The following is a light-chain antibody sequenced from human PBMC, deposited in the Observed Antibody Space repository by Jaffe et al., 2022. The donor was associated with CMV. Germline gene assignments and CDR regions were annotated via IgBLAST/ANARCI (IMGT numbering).Light chain of an antibody. CDR3: SSYTSPTTVV. Sequence: QSALTQPPSVSGSPGQSVTISCTGTSSDVGDYDRVSWYQQPPGTAPKLLIYEVTKRPSGVPDRFSGSKSGNTASLTISGLQADDEAHYYCSSYTSPTTVVFGGGTKLTVL. V-gene: IGLV2-18*02. J-gene: IGLJ2*01. CDR2: EVT. CDR1: SSDVGDYDR.